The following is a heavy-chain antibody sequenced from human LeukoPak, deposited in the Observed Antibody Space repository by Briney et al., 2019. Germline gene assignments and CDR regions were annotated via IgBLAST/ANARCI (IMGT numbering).Heavy chain of an antibody. CDR2: ISGNSSHI. J-gene: IGHJ4*02. CDR3: ASLSLMVRGEHYFDY. D-gene: IGHD3-10*01. V-gene: IGHV3-21*01. Sequence: GGSLRLSCAASGFIFSSYTMNWVRQAPGKGLEWVASISGNSSHIDYADSVRGRFTISRDNAKNTLYLQMNSLRAEDTAVYYCASLSLMVRGEHYFDYWGQGTLVTVSS. CDR1: GFIFSSYT.